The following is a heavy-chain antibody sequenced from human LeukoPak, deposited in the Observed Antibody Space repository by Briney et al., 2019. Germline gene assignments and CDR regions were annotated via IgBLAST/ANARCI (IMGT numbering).Heavy chain of an antibody. CDR3: AKHYGSGSYYNYFDY. J-gene: IGHJ4*02. CDR1: GFTFSSYA. Sequence: GGSLRLSCAASGFTFSSYALSWVRQAPGKGLEWASAISDSGGSTYYADSVKGRFTISRDNSKNTLFLQMNSLRAEDTAVYYCAKHYGSGSYYNYFDYWGQGTLVSVSS. D-gene: IGHD3-10*01. CDR2: ISDSGGST. V-gene: IGHV3-23*01.